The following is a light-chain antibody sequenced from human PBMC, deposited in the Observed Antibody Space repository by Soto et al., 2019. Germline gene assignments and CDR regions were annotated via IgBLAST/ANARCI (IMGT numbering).Light chain of an antibody. CDR2: AAS. Sequence: EIQMTQSPTSLSASVGDRATITCRASQDIRNFVAWYQQKPGKAPKLLIYAASTLQSGVPSRFSGSGSGTDFTLTILSLQPEDVSTYSCQKYRSVPVFGPGTKVEIK. CDR3: QKYRSVPV. V-gene: IGKV1-27*01. CDR1: QDIRNF. J-gene: IGKJ3*01.